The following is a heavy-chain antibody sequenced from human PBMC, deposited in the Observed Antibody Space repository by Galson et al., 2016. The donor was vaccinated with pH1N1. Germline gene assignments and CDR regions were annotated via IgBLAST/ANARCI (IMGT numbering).Heavy chain of an antibody. D-gene: IGHD4/OR15-4a*01. J-gene: IGHJ4*02. V-gene: IGHV3-7*01. CDR1: GFTFSNYW. CDR3: VRAVGAVEAF. CDR2: IKHDGSQK. Sequence: SLRLSCAGSGFTFSNYWMHWVRQAPGKGLEWVANIKHDGSQKYYVDSVKGRFTMSRDNAKDSLYLQMNSLRAEDTAVYYCVRAVGAVEAFWGQGTLVTVSS.